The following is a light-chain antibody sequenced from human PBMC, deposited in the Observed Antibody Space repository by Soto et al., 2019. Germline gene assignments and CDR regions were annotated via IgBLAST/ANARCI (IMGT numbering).Light chain of an antibody. CDR1: QSVSNN. Sequence: EIVMTQSPATLSVSPGESATLSCRAGQSVSNNLAWYQQKPGQAPRLLIYGASTRATGVPARFSGSGSGTEFPLTIRSLQSEDFAFYYCQQYNNWPPWTFGQGTKLEIK. V-gene: IGKV3-15*01. J-gene: IGKJ1*01. CDR3: QQYNNWPPWT. CDR2: GAS.